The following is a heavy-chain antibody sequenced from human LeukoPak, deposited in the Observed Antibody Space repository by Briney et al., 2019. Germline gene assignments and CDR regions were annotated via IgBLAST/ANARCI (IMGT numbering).Heavy chain of an antibody. J-gene: IGHJ4*02. CDR2: FSGGGGST. CDR3: ATSGLSRFGF. Sequence: GGSLRLSCAASGFTFSNYAMSWVRQAPGKGLEWVSAFSGGGGSTYYADSVKGRFTISRDNSKNTLYLQMNSLRAEDTAVYFCATSGLSRFGFWGQGTLVTGSS. V-gene: IGHV3-23*01. CDR1: GFTFSNYA. D-gene: IGHD2/OR15-2a*01.